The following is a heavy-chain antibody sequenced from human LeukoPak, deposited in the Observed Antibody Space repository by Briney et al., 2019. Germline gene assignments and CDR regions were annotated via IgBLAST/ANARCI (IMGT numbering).Heavy chain of an antibody. D-gene: IGHD6-13*01. CDR3: AKSFAVAGSRPPDY. Sequence: PGGSLRLSCAASGFTFSSYAMSWVRQAPGKGLEWVSLISGSGSSTSYADSVKGRFTISRDNSKNTLYLQMNSLRAEDTAVYYCAKSFAVAGSRPPDYWGQGTLVTVSS. J-gene: IGHJ4*02. V-gene: IGHV3-23*01. CDR2: ISGSGSST. CDR1: GFTFSSYA.